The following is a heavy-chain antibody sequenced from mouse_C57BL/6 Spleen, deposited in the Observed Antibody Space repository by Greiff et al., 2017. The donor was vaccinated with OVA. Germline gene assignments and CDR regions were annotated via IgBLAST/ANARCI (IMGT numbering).Heavy chain of an antibody. CDR2: IHPNSGST. CDR1: GYTFTSYW. D-gene: IGHD2-3*01. J-gene: IGHJ3*01. CDR3: AREGDYDGYYAFAY. V-gene: IGHV1-64*01. Sequence: QVQLQQPGAELVKPGASVRLSCKASGYTFTSYWMNWVKQRPGQGLEWIGMIHPNSGSTNYNEKFKSKATLTVDKSSSTAYMQLSSLTSEDSAVYYCAREGDYDGYYAFAYWGQGTLVTVSA.